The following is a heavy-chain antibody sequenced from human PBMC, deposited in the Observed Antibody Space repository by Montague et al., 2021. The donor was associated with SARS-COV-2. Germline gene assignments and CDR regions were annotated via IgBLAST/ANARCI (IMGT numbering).Heavy chain of an antibody. CDR3: ARGGQHFNMIVVVMTGGAYLFDS. CDR1: AGSISSGSYY. V-gene: IGHV4-61*02. D-gene: IGHD3-22*01. Sequence: TLSLTCTVSAGSISSGSYYWSWIRQPAGKGPEWIGRLYTSGSTNYNPSLKSRVTVSIDTSEKHFPLYLGYVTAADTAVYYCARGGQHFNMIVVVMTGGAYLFDSWGHGTLASVSS. J-gene: IGHJ5*01. CDR2: LYTSGST.